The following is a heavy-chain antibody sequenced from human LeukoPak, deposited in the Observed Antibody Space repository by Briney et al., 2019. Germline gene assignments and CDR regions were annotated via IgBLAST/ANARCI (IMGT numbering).Heavy chain of an antibody. Sequence: ASVKVSCTASGYTFTTYYMHWVRQAPGQRLEWMGIISPSSGTTSYAQKFQGRVTMTRDTSTSTVYMELNSLRSEDTAVYYCARAPPSYYYFDYWGQGTLVTVSS. V-gene: IGHV1-46*01. D-gene: IGHD2-21*01. CDR2: ISPSSGTT. J-gene: IGHJ4*02. CDR1: GYTFTTYY. CDR3: ARAPPSYYYFDY.